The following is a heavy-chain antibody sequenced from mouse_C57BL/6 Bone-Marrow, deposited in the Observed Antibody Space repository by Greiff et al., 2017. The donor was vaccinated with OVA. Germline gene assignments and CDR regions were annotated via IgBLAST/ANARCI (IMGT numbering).Heavy chain of an antibody. CDR3: TRDHDYYGSMAY. CDR2: ISSGGDYI. CDR1: GFTFSSYA. J-gene: IGHJ3*01. V-gene: IGHV5-9-1*02. Sequence: VKLVESGEGLVKPGGSLKLSCAASGFTFSSYAMSWVRQTPEKRLEWVAYISSGGDYIYYADTVKGRFTISRDNARNTLYLQMSSLKSEDTAMYYCTRDHDYYGSMAYWGQGTLVTVSA. D-gene: IGHD1-1*01.